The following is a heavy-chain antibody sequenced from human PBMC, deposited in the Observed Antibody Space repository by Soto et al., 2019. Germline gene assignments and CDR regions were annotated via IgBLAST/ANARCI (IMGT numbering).Heavy chain of an antibody. CDR2: IWYDGSNK. CDR1: GFTFSSYG. D-gene: IGHD3-22*01. J-gene: IGHJ4*02. CDR3: ARVDYYDKVDY. V-gene: IGHV3-33*01. Sequence: ESGGGVVQPGRSLRLSCAASGFTFSSYGMHWVRQAPGKGLEWVAVIWYDGSNKYYADSVKGRFTISRDNSKNTLYLQMNSLRAEDTAVYYCARVDYYDKVDYWGQGTLVTVSS.